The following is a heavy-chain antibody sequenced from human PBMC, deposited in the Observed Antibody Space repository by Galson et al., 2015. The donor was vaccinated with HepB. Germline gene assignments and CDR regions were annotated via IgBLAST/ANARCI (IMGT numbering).Heavy chain of an antibody. CDR2: INFNGST. V-gene: IGHV4-59*08. CDR3: ATPYTPRFDY. CDR1: GASITNYY. D-gene: IGHD4-11*01. Sequence: SETLSLTCTVSGASITNYYWSWIRQPPGKGLEWIGYINFNGSTNYNPSFKSRVTISVDTSKTQFSLKLNSVTAADTAVYYCATPYTPRFDYWGQGTLVTVSS. J-gene: IGHJ4*02.